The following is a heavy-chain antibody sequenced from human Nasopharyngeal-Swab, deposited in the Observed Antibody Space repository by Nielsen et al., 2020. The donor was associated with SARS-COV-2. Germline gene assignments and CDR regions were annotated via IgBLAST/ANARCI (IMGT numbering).Heavy chain of an antibody. CDR3: TTALNPLYYYDSSGYYSPGAEYFQH. V-gene: IGHV3-15*01. Sequence: VRQMPGKGLVWVGRIKSKTDGGTTDYAAPVKGRFTISRDDSKNTLYLQMNSLKTEDTAVYYCTTALNPLYYYDSSGYYSPGAEYFQHWGQGTLVTVSS. J-gene: IGHJ1*01. CDR2: IKSKTDGGTT. D-gene: IGHD3-22*01.